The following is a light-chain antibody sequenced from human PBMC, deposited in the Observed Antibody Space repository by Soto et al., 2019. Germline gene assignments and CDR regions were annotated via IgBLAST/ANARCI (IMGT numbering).Light chain of an antibody. CDR1: QSVFYSSNNKNY. CDR3: QQYYSTPLT. J-gene: IGKJ4*01. V-gene: IGKV4-1*01. Sequence: DIVMTQSPDSLAVSLGERATINCKSSQSVFYSSNNKNYLAWYQQKLGLPPKLLIYWASTRESGVPDRFSGSGSGTDFTLTISSLQAEDVAVYYCQQYYSTPLTFGGGTKVEIK. CDR2: WAS.